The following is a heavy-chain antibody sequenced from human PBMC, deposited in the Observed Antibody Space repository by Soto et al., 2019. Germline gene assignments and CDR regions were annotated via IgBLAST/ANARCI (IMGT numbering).Heavy chain of an antibody. CDR3: AKAGWYCSGGSCYAY. D-gene: IGHD2-15*01. Sequence: GGALRLSCAASGFTFSSYAMSWFRQAPGKGLEWVSAISGSGGSTYYEDSVKGRFTISRDNSENTLNLQMNSLRAEDTAVYYCAKAGWYCSGGSCYAYWGQGTLVAISS. CDR2: ISGSGGST. V-gene: IGHV3-23*01. CDR1: GFTFSSYA. J-gene: IGHJ4*02.